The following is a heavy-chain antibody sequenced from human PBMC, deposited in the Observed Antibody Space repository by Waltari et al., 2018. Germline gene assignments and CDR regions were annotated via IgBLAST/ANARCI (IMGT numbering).Heavy chain of an antibody. J-gene: IGHJ4*02. CDR2: INHKSGGK. V-gene: IGHV1-2*02. Sequence: QVQLVQSGAEVKKPGASVKVSCKASGYTFTGYYMHWVRQAPGQGLEWMGWINHKSGGKNDAQKFKGRVNRNRDTSISTAYMELSRLRSDDTAVYYCARAMGGQPLLAGPGVYWGQGTLVTVSS. CDR3: ARAMGGQPLLAGPGVY. D-gene: IGHD2-21*02. CDR1: GYTFTGYY.